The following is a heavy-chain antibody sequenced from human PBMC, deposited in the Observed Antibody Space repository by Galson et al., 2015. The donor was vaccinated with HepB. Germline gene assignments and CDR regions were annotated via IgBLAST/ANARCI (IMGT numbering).Heavy chain of an antibody. CDR3: AKGTTYYYDSSGYYWVYFDY. J-gene: IGHJ4*02. Sequence: SLRLSCAASGFTFSSYAMSWVRQAPGKGLEWVSAISGSGGSTYYADSVKGRFTISRDNSKNTLYPQMNSLRAEDTAAYYCAKGTTYYYDSSGYYWVYFDYWGQGTLVTVSS. CDR1: GFTFSSYA. CDR2: ISGSGGST. V-gene: IGHV3-23*01. D-gene: IGHD3-22*01.